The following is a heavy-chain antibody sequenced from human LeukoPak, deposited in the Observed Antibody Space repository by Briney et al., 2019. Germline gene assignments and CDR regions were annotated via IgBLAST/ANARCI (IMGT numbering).Heavy chain of an antibody. D-gene: IGHD6-13*01. Sequence: SETLSLTCTVSGGSISSSSYYWGWIRQPPGKGLEWIGSIYYSGSTYYNPSLKSRVTISVDTSKNQFSLKLSSVTAADTAVYYCAPQSPRAYSSSWYAPWGQGTLVTVSS. CDR2: IYYSGST. CDR3: APQSPRAYSSSWYAP. V-gene: IGHV4-39*07. J-gene: IGHJ5*02. CDR1: GGSISSSSYY.